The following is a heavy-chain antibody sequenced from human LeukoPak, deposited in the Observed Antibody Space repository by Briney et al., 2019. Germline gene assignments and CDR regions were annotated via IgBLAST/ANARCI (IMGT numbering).Heavy chain of an antibody. CDR1: GFTFSSYS. J-gene: IGHJ6*03. CDR2: ISSSSSYI. D-gene: IGHD2-2*01. V-gene: IGHV3-21*01. CDR3: ARENGCSSTSCLYYYCYYMDV. Sequence: GGSLRLSCAASGFTFSSYSMNWVRQAPGKGLEWVSSISSSSSYIYYADSVKGRFTISRDNAKNSLYLQMNSLRAEDTAVYYCARENGCSSTSCLYYYCYYMDVWGKGTTVTVSS.